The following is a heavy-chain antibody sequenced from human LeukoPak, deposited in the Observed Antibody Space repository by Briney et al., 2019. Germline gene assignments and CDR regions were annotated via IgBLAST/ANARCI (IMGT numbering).Heavy chain of an antibody. CDR3: AREAVDYGSGSHDY. V-gene: IGHV4-4*07. CDR1: GAYIGSFY. CDR2: VHRSGST. Sequence: SETLSLTCTVSGAYIGSFYWSRIRQPAGKGLEWIGRVHRSGSTNYIPSMKSRVTMSVDTSKNQLSLKLNTVTAADTAMYYCAREAVDYGSGSHDYWGQGILVTVSS. J-gene: IGHJ4*02. D-gene: IGHD3-10*01.